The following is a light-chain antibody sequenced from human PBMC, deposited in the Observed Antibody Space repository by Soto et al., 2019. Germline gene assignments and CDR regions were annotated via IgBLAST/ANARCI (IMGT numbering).Light chain of an antibody. CDR3: QTWGTDIVV. CDR2: LNSDGSH. CDR1: SGHSDYA. V-gene: IGLV4-69*01. J-gene: IGLJ2*01. Sequence: QLVLTQSPSASASLGASVKLTCTLSSGHSDYAIAWHQQQPEKGPRFLMKLNSDGSHSKGDGIPDRFSGSSSGAERYLTISSLKSEDEADYYCQTWGTDIVVFGGGTKLTVL.